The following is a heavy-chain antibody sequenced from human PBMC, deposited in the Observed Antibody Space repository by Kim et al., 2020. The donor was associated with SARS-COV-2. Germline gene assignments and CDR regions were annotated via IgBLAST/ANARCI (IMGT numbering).Heavy chain of an antibody. D-gene: IGHD1-1*01. Sequence: AEHMTDRFTNSRDNYKNTVSLQINSLRAEDTAVYYCAREPGTPLYYYYMDVWGKGTTVTVSS. J-gene: IGHJ6*03. CDR3: AREPGTPLYYYYMDV. V-gene: IGHV3-30*07.